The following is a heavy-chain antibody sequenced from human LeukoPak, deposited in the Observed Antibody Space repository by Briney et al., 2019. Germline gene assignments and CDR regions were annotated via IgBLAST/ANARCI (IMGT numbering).Heavy chain of an antibody. D-gene: IGHD3-3*01. V-gene: IGHV4-39*01. CDR2: IYYSGST. Sequence: SETLSLTCTVSGGSISSSSYYWGWIRQPPGKGLEWIGSIYYSGSTYYNPSLKSRVTMSVDTSKNQFSLKLSSVTAADTAVYYCARIRFLEWLPPYFDYWGQGTLVTVSS. CDR3: ARIRFLEWLPPYFDY. J-gene: IGHJ4*02. CDR1: GGSISSSSYY.